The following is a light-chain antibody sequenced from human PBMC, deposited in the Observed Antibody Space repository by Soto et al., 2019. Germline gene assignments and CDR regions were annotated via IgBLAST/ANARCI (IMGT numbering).Light chain of an antibody. Sequence: EFVLTQSPGTLSLSPGERATLSCRASQTVRNNYLAWYQQKPGQAPRLLIYDASSRATGVPDRFSGGGSGTDFTLTISRLEPEDFAVYYCQHYGSSPRRTFGQGTKVDIK. V-gene: IGKV3-20*01. CDR3: QHYGSSPRRT. CDR1: QTVRNNY. CDR2: DAS. J-gene: IGKJ1*01.